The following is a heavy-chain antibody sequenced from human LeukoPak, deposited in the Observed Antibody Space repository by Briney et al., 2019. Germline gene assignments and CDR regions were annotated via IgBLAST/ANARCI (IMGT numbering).Heavy chain of an antibody. J-gene: IGHJ6*03. Sequence: GASVKVSCKASGGTFSTYTITWVRQAPGQGLEWMGGIIPVFGTANYAHKFQGRVTVATDESTSTAYLELSSLRSDDTAIYYCARVDRYYYYLDVWGKGTAVTVSS. CDR1: GGTFSTYT. CDR3: ARVDRYYYYLDV. V-gene: IGHV1-69*05. CDR2: IIPVFGTA.